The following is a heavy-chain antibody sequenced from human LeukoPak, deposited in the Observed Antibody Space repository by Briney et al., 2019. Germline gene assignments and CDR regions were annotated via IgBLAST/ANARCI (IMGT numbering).Heavy chain of an antibody. CDR3: ARVRRMPVYMDV. V-gene: IGHV1-2*02. Sequence: ASVKVSCKASGYTFTGYYMHWVRQAPGQGLEWMGWINPNSGGTNYAQKFQGRVTMTRDTSISTAYMELRSLRSDDTAVYYCARVRRMPVYMDVWGKGTTVTVSS. CDR2: INPNSGGT. J-gene: IGHJ6*03. D-gene: IGHD2-2*01. CDR1: GYTFTGYY.